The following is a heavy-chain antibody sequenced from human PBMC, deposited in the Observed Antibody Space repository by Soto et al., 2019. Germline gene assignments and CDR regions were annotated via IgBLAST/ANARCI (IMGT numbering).Heavy chain of an antibody. Sequence: VASVKVSCKASGGTFSSYTISWVRQAPGQGLEWMGWINPNSGSTNYAQKFQGWVTMTRDTSISTAYMELSRLRSDDTAVYYCARDGYYYGSGSLDYWGQGTLVTVSS. J-gene: IGHJ4*02. CDR2: INPNSGST. D-gene: IGHD3-10*01. CDR3: ARDGYYYGSGSLDY. V-gene: IGHV1-2*04. CDR1: GGTFSSYT.